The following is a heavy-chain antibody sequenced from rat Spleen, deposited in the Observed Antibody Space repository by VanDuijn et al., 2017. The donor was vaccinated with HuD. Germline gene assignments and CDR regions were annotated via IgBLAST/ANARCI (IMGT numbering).Heavy chain of an antibody. CDR3: TTALNNPHDY. D-gene: IGHD1-10*01. Sequence: EVQLVESGGGLVQPGRSLKLSCAASGFIFSNYYMAWVRQAPTKGLEWVAFISAGGGNTHYRDSVRGRFTISRDNAKSTLFLQMDSLRSEDTATYYCTTALNNPHDYWGQGVMVAVSS. CDR1: GFIFSNYY. CDR2: ISAGGGNT. V-gene: IGHV5-27*01. J-gene: IGHJ2*01.